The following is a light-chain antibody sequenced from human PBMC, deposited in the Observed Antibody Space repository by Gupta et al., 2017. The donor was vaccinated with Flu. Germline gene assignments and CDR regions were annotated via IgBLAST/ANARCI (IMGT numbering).Light chain of an antibody. J-gene: IGKJ1*01. Sequence: DIQMTQSPATLSASLGARVTITCRASQDIDSWLAWYQQRPGKAPTLLIYKASNLESGVPSRFSGSESGTEFTLAISSLQPDGLATYYCQQYNSYPWTFGQGTKVKI. V-gene: IGKV1-5*03. CDR1: QDIDSW. CDR3: QQYNSYPWT. CDR2: KAS.